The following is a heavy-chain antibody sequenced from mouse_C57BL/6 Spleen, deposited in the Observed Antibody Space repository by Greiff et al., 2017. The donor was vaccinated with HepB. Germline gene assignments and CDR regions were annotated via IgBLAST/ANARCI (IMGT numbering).Heavy chain of an antibody. CDR1: GFTFSDYG. D-gene: IGHD1-1*01. Sequence: EVKVVESGGGLVKPGGSLKLSCAASGFTFSDYGMHWVRQAPEKGLEWVAYISSGSSTIYYADTVKGRFTISRDNAKNTLFLQMTSLRSEDTAMYYCARNLVVGYAMDYWGQGTSVTVSS. CDR2: ISSGSSTI. J-gene: IGHJ4*01. V-gene: IGHV5-17*01. CDR3: ARNLVVGYAMDY.